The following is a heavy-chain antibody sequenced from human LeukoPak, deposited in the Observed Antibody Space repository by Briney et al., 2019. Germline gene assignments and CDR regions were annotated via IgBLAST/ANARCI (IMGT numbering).Heavy chain of an antibody. CDR1: GGSISSYY. J-gene: IGHJ5*02. Sequence: SETLSLTCTVSGGSISSYYWSWIRQPPGKGLEWIGYIYYSGSTNYNPSLKSRVTISVDTSKNQFSLKLSSVTAADTAVHYCARGRIAAAGTGWFDPWGQGTLVTVSS. CDR3: ARGRIAAAGTGWFDP. D-gene: IGHD6-13*01. V-gene: IGHV4-59*01. CDR2: IYYSGST.